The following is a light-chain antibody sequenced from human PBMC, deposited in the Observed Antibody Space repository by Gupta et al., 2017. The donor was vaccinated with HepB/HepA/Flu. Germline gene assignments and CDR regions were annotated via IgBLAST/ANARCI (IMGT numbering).Light chain of an antibody. CDR2: SNN. Sequence: QSVLTQPPSASGTPGQRVTISCSGSSSNIGKNTVNWYQQLPGTAPKLLIYSNNQRPPGVPDRFSGSKSGTSASLAISGLQSDDEADYYCAAWDDSLNGVVFGGGTKLTVL. CDR1: SSNIGKNT. J-gene: IGLJ2*01. V-gene: IGLV1-44*01. CDR3: AAWDDSLNGVV.